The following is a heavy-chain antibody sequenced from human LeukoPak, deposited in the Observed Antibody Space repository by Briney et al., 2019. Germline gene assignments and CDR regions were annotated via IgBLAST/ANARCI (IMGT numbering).Heavy chain of an antibody. CDR3: ARAGGSGWFDP. V-gene: IGHV3-74*01. J-gene: IGHJ5*02. CDR2: INIDGST. Sequence: GGSLRLSCAASGFTFRNYWMHWVRQAPRKGLVWVSRINIDGSTRYADSVEGRFTISRDNAKNTLYLQMNSLRAEDTAVYYCARAGGSGWFDPWGQGTLVTVSS. D-gene: IGHD3-10*01. CDR1: GFTFRNYW.